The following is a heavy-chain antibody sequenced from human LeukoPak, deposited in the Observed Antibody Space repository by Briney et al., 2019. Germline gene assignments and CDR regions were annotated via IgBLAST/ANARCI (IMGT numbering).Heavy chain of an antibody. Sequence: SETLSLTPTVSGGSISGYNRGCISETPGKGLEWIGRIYTRGSTNYTPSLKSRDSMSVDTSKNQFSLKLSSVTAADTGVYYCARDGVRGVIDDWGQGTLVTASS. CDR2: IYTRGST. V-gene: IGHV4-4*07. CDR3: ARDGVRGVIDD. CDR1: GGSISGYN. D-gene: IGHD3-10*01. J-gene: IGHJ4*02.